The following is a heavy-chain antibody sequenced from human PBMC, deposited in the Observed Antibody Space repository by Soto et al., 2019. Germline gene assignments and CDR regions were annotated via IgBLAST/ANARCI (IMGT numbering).Heavy chain of an antibody. J-gene: IGHJ4*02. CDR1: GFTFSSYG. D-gene: IGHD4-17*01. CDR3: AGFNTVKYFDY. Sequence: QVQLVESGGGVVQPGRSLRLSCAASGFTFSSYGMHWVRQAPGKGLEWVAVISYDGSNKYYADSVKGRFTISRDNSKNTLYLQMNSLRAKDTAVYYCAGFNTVKYFDYWGQGTLVTVSS. V-gene: IGHV3-30*03. CDR2: ISYDGSNK.